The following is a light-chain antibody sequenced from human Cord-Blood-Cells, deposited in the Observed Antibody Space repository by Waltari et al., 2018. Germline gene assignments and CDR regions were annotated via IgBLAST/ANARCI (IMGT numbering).Light chain of an antibody. CDR1: NIGRKS. CDR3: QVWDSSSDHPV. V-gene: IGLV3-21*04. Sequence: SYVLTQPPSVSVAPGKTARITCGGNNIGRKSVHWYQQKPGQAPVLVIYYESDRPSGIPERFSGSNSGNTATLTISRVEAGDEADYYCQVWDSSSDHPVFGGGTKLTVL. CDR2: YES. J-gene: IGLJ2*01.